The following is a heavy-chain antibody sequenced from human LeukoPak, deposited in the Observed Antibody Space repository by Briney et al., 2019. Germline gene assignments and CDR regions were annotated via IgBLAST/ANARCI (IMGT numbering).Heavy chain of an antibody. D-gene: IGHD3-10*02. J-gene: IGHJ6*04. CDR1: GFTFSSYS. Sequence: GGSLRLSCAASGFTFSSYSMNWVRQAPGKGLEWVSYTSSSGSTIYYADSVKGRSTISRDNAKNSLYLQMNSLRAEDTAVYYCAELGITMIGGVWGKGTTVTISS. CDR2: TSSSGSTI. V-gene: IGHV3-48*04. CDR3: AELGITMIGGV.